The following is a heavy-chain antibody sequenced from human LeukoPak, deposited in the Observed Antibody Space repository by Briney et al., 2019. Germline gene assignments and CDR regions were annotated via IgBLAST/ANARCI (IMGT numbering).Heavy chain of an antibody. CDR2: IRYSGST. J-gene: IGHJ4*02. Sequence: PSETLSLTCTVSGGSVSSIRSYWGWIRQPPGKGLEWIGSIRYSGSTYYNPSLQSRFTMSVDTSKNRFSLRLSSVTAADTAVYSCARHYYDSSGLAYYFDNWGQGTLVTVSS. D-gene: IGHD3-22*01. CDR3: ARHYYDSSGLAYYFDN. CDR1: GGSVSSIRSY. V-gene: IGHV4-39*01.